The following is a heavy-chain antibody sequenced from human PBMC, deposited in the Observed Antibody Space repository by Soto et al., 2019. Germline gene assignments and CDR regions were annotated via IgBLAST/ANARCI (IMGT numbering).Heavy chain of an antibody. CDR1: GGSITSGDNY. Sequence: SETLSLTCTVSGGSITSGDNYWSWIRQPPGKGLEWIGYIYYSGHTYYNPSLKSRLTMSVDTSKNQFSLRLSSVTAADTAIYYCATRITVFGLLIPPFDPWGQGTQVTVSS. D-gene: IGHD3-3*01. V-gene: IGHV4-30-4*02. CDR2: IYYSGHT. CDR3: ATRITVFGLLIPPFDP. J-gene: IGHJ5*02.